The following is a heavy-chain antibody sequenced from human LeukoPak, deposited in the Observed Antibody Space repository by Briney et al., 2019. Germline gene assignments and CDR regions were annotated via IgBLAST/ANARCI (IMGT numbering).Heavy chain of an antibody. CDR3: ARDRGPYDFWSGYDRREVDP. CDR2: INHSGST. J-gene: IGHJ5*02. Sequence: SETLSLTCAVYGGSFSGYYWSWIRQPPGKGLEWIGEINHSGSTNYNPSLKSRVTISVDTSKNQFSLKLSSVTAADTAVYYCARDRGPYDFWSGYDRREVDPWGQGTLVTVSS. CDR1: GGSFSGYY. V-gene: IGHV4-34*01. D-gene: IGHD3-3*01.